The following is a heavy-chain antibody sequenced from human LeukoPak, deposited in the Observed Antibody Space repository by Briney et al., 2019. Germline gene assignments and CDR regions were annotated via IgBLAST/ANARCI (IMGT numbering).Heavy chain of an antibody. Sequence: GRSLRLSCAASGFTFSSYAMHWVRQAPGKGLEWVAVISYDGSNKYYADSVKGRFTTSRDNSKNTLYLQMNSLRAEDTAVYYCARVPSYYDFWSGYSPLFDYWGQGTLVTVSS. D-gene: IGHD3-3*01. V-gene: IGHV3-30-3*01. CDR3: ARVPSYYDFWSGYSPLFDY. CDR1: GFTFSSYA. CDR2: ISYDGSNK. J-gene: IGHJ4*02.